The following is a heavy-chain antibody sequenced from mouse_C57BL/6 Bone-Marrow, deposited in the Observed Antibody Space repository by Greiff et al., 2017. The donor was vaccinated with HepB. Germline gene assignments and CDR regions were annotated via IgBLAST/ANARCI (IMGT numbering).Heavy chain of an antibody. Sequence: EVHLVESGGDLVKPGGSLKLSCAASGFTFSSYGMSWVRQTPDKRLEWVATISSGGSYTYYPDSVKGRFTISRDNAKNTLYLQMSSLKSEDTAMYYCARQGYYGSSPYYFDYWGQGTTLTVSS. CDR3: ARQGYYGSSPYYFDY. J-gene: IGHJ2*01. CDR1: GFTFSSYG. CDR2: ISSGGSYT. D-gene: IGHD1-1*01. V-gene: IGHV5-6*01.